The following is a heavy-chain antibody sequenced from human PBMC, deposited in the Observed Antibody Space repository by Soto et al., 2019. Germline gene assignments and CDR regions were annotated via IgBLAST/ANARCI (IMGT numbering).Heavy chain of an antibody. Sequence: QITLKESGPTLVKPTQPLTLTCTFSGFSLSTSEVGVGWIRQPPGKALQWLALIYWDDDKRYSPSLKSRLTITKDTSQNHVVLTLTNMDPLDTATYYCAHGPGIAVTTNWFDLWGQGILVTVSS. D-gene: IGHD6-19*01. CDR1: GFSLSTSEVG. J-gene: IGHJ5*02. CDR2: IYWDDDK. V-gene: IGHV2-5*02. CDR3: AHGPGIAVTTNWFDL.